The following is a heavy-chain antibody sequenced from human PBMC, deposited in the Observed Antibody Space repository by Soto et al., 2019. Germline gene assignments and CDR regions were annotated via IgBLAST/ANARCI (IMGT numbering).Heavy chain of an antibody. CDR2: IIPIFGTA. CDR1: GGTFSSYA. D-gene: IGHD1-26*01. Sequence: ASVKVSCKASGGTFSSYAISWVRQAPGQGLEWMGGIIPIFGTANYAQKFQGRVTITADESTSTAYMELSSLRSEDTAVYYCARGSNFGSSPGLYYYYGMDVWGQGTTVTVSS. V-gene: IGHV1-69*13. CDR3: ARGSNFGSSPGLYYYYGMDV. J-gene: IGHJ6*02.